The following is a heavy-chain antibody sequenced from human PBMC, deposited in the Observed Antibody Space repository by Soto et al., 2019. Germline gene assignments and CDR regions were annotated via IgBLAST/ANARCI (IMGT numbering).Heavy chain of an antibody. CDR2: IIPRSATS. D-gene: IGHD2-2*01. CDR1: GDTFSTYT. Sequence: VKVSCKASGDTFSTYTITWVRQAPGQGLEWMGGIIPRSATSNYAQKFQGRVTITADESTTAAYMELSSLTSEDTAVYYCAREGLVLVPTSVNSDYYYYAMDVWGQGTTVTVSS. J-gene: IGHJ6*02. V-gene: IGHV1-69*13. CDR3: AREGLVLVPTSVNSDYYYYAMDV.